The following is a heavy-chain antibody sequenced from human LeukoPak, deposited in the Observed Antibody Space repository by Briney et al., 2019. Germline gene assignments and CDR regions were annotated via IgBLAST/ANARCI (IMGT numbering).Heavy chain of an antibody. J-gene: IGHJ4*02. V-gene: IGHV4-39*01. CDR1: GGSISSSSYY. CDR2: IYYSGST. D-gene: IGHD3-10*01. Sequence: SETLSLTCTVSGGSISSSSYYWGWIRQPPGKGLEWIGSIYYSGSTYYNPSLKSRVTISVDTSKNQFSLKLSSVTAADTAVYYCAGRIWFGELSTFDYWGQGTLVTVSS. CDR3: AGRIWFGELSTFDY.